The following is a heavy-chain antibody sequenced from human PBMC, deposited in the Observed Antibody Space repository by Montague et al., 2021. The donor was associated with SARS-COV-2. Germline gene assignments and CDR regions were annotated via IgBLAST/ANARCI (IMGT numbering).Heavy chain of an antibody. CDR3: ARALSASYSVGGDSFDI. CDR1: GFTFSKYS. V-gene: IGHV3-21*01. J-gene: IGHJ3*02. D-gene: IGHD5/OR15-5a*01. Sequence: SLRLSCAASGFTFSKYSMNWVRQAPGMGLEWVSSISTSSLYIYYAASVKGRFTISRANAKNSLFLQMDSLRAEDTAVYYCARALSASYSVGGDSFDIWGQGTMVTVSS. CDR2: ISTSSLYI.